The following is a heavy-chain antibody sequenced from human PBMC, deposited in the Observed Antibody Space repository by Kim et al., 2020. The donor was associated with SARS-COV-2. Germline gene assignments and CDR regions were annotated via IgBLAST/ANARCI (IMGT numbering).Heavy chain of an antibody. CDR3: ARGREKTIFGVVINGGWFDP. V-gene: IGHV4-34*01. CDR1: GGSFSGYY. CDR2: INHSGST. Sequence: SETLSLTCAVYGGSFSGYYWSWIRQPPGKGLEWIREINHSGSTNYNPSLKSRVTISVDTSKNQFSLKLSSVTAADTALYYCARGREKTIFGVVINGGWFDPWGQGTLVTVSS. D-gene: IGHD3-3*01. J-gene: IGHJ5*02.